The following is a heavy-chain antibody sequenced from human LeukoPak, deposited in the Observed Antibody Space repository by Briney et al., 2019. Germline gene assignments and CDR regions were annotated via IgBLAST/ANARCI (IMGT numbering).Heavy chain of an antibody. CDR2: IKKDGSEK. V-gene: IGHV3-7*01. CDR1: GFTFSSYW. J-gene: IGHJ4*02. D-gene: IGHD2-8*02. Sequence: GGSLRLSCAASGFTFSSYWMSWVRQAPGKGLEWVTNIKKDGSEKYYVDSVKGRFTISRDNAKNSLYLQMNSLRAEDTAVYYCARVAPTGSIDYWGQGTLVTVSS. CDR3: ARVAPTGSIDY.